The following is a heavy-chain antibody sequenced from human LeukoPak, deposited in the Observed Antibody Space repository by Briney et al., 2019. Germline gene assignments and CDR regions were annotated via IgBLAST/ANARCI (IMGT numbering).Heavy chain of an antibody. V-gene: IGHV1-46*01. CDR2: INPSGGST. Sequence: ASVKVSCKASGYTFTSYYMHWVRQAPGQGLEWMGIINPSGGSTSYAQKFQGRVTMTRDMSTSTVYMELSSLRSEDTAVYYCARNGPGTYDILTGYHYYFDYWGQGTLVTVSS. CDR3: ARNGPGTYDILTGYHYYFDY. CDR1: GYTFTSYY. J-gene: IGHJ4*02. D-gene: IGHD3-9*01.